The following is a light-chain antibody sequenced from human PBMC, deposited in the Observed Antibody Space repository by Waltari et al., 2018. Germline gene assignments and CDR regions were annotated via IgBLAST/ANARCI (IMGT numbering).Light chain of an antibody. CDR1: QSVLYSSNNNNY. CDR2: WAS. Sequence: DIVMTQSPDSLAVSLGERATINCKSSQSVLYSSNNNNYLAWYQQKPGQPPKLRIYWASTRESGVPDRFSGSGSGTDFTLTISSLQAEDVAVYYCQQRSNWPLTFGGGTTVEIK. J-gene: IGKJ4*01. CDR3: QQRSNWPLT. V-gene: IGKV4-1*01.